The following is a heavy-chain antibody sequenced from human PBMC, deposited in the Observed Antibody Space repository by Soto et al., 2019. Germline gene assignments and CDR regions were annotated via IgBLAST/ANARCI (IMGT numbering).Heavy chain of an antibody. CDR3: ARDREVAGSYYYYGMDV. J-gene: IGHJ6*02. CDR2: IWYDGSNK. D-gene: IGHD6-19*01. Sequence: GGSLRLSCASSGFTFSSYGMHWVRQAPGKGLEWVAVIWYDGSNKYYADSVKGRFTISRDNSKNTLYLQMNSLRAEDTAVYYCARDREVAGSYYYYGMDVWGQGTTVTVSS. CDR1: GFTFSSYG. V-gene: IGHV3-33*01.